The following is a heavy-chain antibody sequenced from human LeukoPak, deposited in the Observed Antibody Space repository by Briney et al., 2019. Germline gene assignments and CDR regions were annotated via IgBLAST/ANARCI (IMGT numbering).Heavy chain of an antibody. CDR3: AKTLYGDYKIFDY. CDR2: ISSSSSTI. CDR1: GFTFSSYS. V-gene: IGHV3-48*01. J-gene: IGHJ4*02. Sequence: GGSLRLSCAASGFTFSSYSMNWVRQAPGKGLEWVSYISSSSSTIYYADSVKGRFTISRDNSKNTLYLQMNSLRAEDTAVYYCAKTLYGDYKIFDYWGQGTLVTVSS. D-gene: IGHD4-17*01.